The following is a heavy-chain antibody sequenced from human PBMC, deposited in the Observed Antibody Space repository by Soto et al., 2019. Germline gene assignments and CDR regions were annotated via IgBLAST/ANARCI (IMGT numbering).Heavy chain of an antibody. J-gene: IGHJ6*02. V-gene: IGHV3-30*18. CDR2: ISYDGSNK. Sequence: LRLSCAASGFTFSSYGMHWVRQAPGKGLEWVAVISYDGSNKYYADSVKGRFTISRDNSKNTLYLQMNSLRAEDTAVYYCAKDIVVVPAAILAKYYYYGMDVWGQGTTVTVSS. D-gene: IGHD2-2*01. CDR1: GFTFSSYG. CDR3: AKDIVVVPAAILAKYYYYGMDV.